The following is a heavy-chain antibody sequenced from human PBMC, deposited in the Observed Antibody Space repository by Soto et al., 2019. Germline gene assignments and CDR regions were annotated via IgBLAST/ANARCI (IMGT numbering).Heavy chain of an antibody. CDR2: INSDGSST. V-gene: IGHV3-74*01. CDR3: ARGLIVVVPAATPADDYYYGMDV. Sequence: GGSLRLSCAASGFTFSSYSMNWVRQAPGKGLVWVSRINSDGSSTSYADSVKGRFTISRDNAKNTLYLQMNSLRAEDTAVYYCARGLIVVVPAATPADDYYYGMDVWGQGTRVTV. D-gene: IGHD2-2*01. J-gene: IGHJ6*02. CDR1: GFTFSSYS.